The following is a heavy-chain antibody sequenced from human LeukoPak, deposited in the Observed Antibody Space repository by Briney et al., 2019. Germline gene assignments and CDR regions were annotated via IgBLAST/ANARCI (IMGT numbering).Heavy chain of an antibody. CDR3: TTDTAGYNTFDF. CDR1: GFTFSNAW. CDR2: IRSKTDGGTT. Sequence: PGGSLRLSCAASGFTFSNAWMSWVRQAPGKGLEWVGRIRSKTDGGTTDYAAPVNGRFTISRDDSKTTLFLQMDSLKTEDTAVYHCTTDTAGYNTFDFWGQGTLVTVSS. V-gene: IGHV3-15*01. D-gene: IGHD5-24*01. J-gene: IGHJ4*02.